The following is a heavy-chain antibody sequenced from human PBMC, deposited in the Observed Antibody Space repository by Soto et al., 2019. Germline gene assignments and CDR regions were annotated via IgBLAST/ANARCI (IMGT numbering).Heavy chain of an antibody. V-gene: IGHV4-31*03. D-gene: IGHD3-22*01. CDR3: AREYYYDSSGLGTKNWFDP. Sequence: SETLSLTCTVSGGSISSGGYYWSWIRQHPGKGLEWIGYIYYSGSTYYNPSLKSRVTISVDTSKNQFSLKLSSVTAADTAVYYCAREYYYDSSGLGTKNWFDPWGQGTLVPVSS. J-gene: IGHJ5*02. CDR2: IYYSGST. CDR1: GGSISSGGYY.